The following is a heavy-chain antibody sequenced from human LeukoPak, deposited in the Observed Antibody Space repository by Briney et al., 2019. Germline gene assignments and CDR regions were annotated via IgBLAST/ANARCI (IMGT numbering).Heavy chain of an antibody. V-gene: IGHV3-30*02. D-gene: IGHD3-3*01. CDR1: GFTFSTYG. CDR3: AKDGVGRNYAAFEI. J-gene: IGHJ3*02. Sequence: PGGSRRLSCAASGFTFSTYGMHWVRQAPGKGLEWVAFIRNDGSTKYYADSVKGRFTISRDNSKNTLNLQMDSLRAEDTAVYYCAKDGVGRNYAAFEIWGQGTMVTVSS. CDR2: IRNDGSTK.